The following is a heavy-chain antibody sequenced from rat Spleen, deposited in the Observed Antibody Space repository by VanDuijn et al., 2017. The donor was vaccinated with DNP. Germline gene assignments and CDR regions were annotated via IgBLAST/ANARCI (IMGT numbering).Heavy chain of an antibody. Sequence: EVQLVESGGGLVQPGRSLKLSCAASGFTFSDYYMAWVRQAPTKGLEWVAYIRYDGGSTYYGDSVKGRFAISRDNAKSTLYLQMNSLRSEDMATYYCARTPYSSYRCYFDYWGQGVMVTVSS. D-gene: IGHD1-2*01. J-gene: IGHJ2*01. V-gene: IGHV5-22*01. CDR3: ARTPYSSYRCYFDY. CDR2: IRYDGGST. CDR1: GFTFSDYY.